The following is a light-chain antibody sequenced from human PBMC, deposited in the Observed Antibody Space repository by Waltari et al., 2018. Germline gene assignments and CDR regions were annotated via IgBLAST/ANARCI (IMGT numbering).Light chain of an antibody. CDR1: QSVSSF. CDR3: QQYNDWPPLT. Sequence: CRASQSVSSFLAWYQQKPGQAPRLLIYGAATRATGIPARFSGSGSGTEFTLTISSLQSEDFAVYYCQQYNDWPPLTFGGGTKVEIK. V-gene: IGKV3-15*01. CDR2: GAA. J-gene: IGKJ4*01.